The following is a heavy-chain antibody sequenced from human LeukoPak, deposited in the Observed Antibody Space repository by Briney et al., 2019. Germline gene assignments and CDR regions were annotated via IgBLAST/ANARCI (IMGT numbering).Heavy chain of an antibody. CDR1: GFTVSSNY. J-gene: IGHJ4*02. CDR2: ISNSGSHI. Sequence: GGSLRLSCAASGFTVSSNYMSWVRQAPGKGLEWVSFISNSGSHIYYADSLKGRFTISRDNARNSLYLQINSLRVEDTAVYYCARDTSGSYYIDYWGQGTLVTVSS. V-gene: IGHV3-21*01. D-gene: IGHD3-22*01. CDR3: ARDTSGSYYIDY.